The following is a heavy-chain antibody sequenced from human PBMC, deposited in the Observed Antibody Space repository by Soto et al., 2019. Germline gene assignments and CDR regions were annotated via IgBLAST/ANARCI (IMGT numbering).Heavy chain of an antibody. CDR3: AKENYDYIWGSYLFDWFDP. V-gene: IGHV3-30*18. Sequence: QVQLVESGGGVVQPGRSLRLSCAASGFTFSSYGMHWVRQAPGKGLEWVAVISYDGSNKYYADSVKGRFTISRDNSKNTLYLQINSLRAEDTAVYYCAKENYDYIWGSYLFDWFDPWGQGTLVTVSS. CDR1: GFTFSSYG. CDR2: ISYDGSNK. D-gene: IGHD3-16*01. J-gene: IGHJ5*02.